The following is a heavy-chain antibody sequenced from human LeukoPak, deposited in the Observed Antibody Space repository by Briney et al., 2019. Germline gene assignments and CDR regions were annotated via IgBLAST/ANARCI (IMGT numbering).Heavy chain of an antibody. J-gene: IGHJ4*01. CDR1: GFTFSSYA. Sequence: GGSLRLSCAASGFTFSSYAMSWVRQAPGKGLEWVSAISGSGGSTYYADSVKGRFTISTNTTKNTLYLQINSLRAEDTAVYYFANPSGSYWNANDYWGQGTLVTVSS. CDR2: ISGSGGST. CDR3: ANPSGSYWNANDY. D-gene: IGHD1-26*01. V-gene: IGHV3-23*01.